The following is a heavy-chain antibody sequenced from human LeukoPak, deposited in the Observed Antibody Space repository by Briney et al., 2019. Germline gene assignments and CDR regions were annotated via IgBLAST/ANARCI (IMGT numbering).Heavy chain of an antibody. CDR1: GFTVSSNY. D-gene: IGHD4-17*01. Sequence: GGSLRLSCAASGFTVSSNYMSWVRQAPGKGLGWVSVIYSGGSTYYADSVKGRFTISRDNSKNTLYLQMNSLRAEDTAVYYCARMYGDSAEYFQHWGQGTLVTVSS. J-gene: IGHJ1*01. CDR2: IYSGGST. CDR3: ARMYGDSAEYFQH. V-gene: IGHV3-53*01.